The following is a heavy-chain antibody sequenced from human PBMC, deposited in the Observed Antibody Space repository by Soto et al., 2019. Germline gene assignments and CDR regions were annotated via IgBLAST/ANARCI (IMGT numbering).Heavy chain of an antibody. V-gene: IGHV1-3*01. Sequence: QVQLVQSGAEVKKPGASVKVSCKASGYTFTSYAMHWVRQAPGQRLEWMGWINAGNGNTKYSQKFQGRVTITRDTPASTAYMELSSLRSEDTAVYYCARDGGRRGFDPWGQGTLVTVSS. CDR1: GYTFTSYA. CDR2: INAGNGNT. D-gene: IGHD2-15*01. J-gene: IGHJ5*02. CDR3: ARDGGRRGFDP.